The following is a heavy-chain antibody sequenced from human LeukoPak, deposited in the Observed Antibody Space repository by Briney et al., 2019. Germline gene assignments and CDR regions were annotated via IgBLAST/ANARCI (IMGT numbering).Heavy chain of an antibody. D-gene: IGHD1-26*01. Sequence: SETLSLTCTVSGGSISSSSYYWGWIRQPPGKGLEWIGSIYYSGSTYYNPSLKSRITISVDKSKNQFSLKLRSVTGADTAVYYCAKVQWDGLRIGPLDDWGQGILVTVSS. J-gene: IGHJ4*02. V-gene: IGHV4-39*07. CDR2: IYYSGST. CDR1: GGSISSSSYY. CDR3: AKVQWDGLRIGPLDD.